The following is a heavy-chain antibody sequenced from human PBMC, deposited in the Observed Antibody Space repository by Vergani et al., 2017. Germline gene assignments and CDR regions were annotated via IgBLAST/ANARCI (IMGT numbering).Heavy chain of an antibody. CDR3: VRRNNVVRETDYFDY. CDR2: IFYTGTS. V-gene: IGHV4-39*01. CDR1: GTSISGSSDY. D-gene: IGHD3-10*01. Sequence: QLQLQESGPGLLKPSETLSLTCSVSGTSISGSSDYWGWIRQPPGKGLEWIGSIFYTGTSYYNPSLESRATNSVDTSKNQFSLKLKSVTAADTAVYYCVRRNNVVRETDYFDYWGQGILVTVSS. J-gene: IGHJ4*02.